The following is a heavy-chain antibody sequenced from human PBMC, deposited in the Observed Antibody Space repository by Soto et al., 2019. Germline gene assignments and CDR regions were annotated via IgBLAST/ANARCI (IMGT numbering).Heavy chain of an antibody. CDR1: GYTFTSYY. J-gene: IGHJ4*02. CDR2: INPRTGNT. Sequence: ASVKVSCKASGYTFTSYYMHWVRQAPGQGLEWMGIINPRTGNTGYAQNFQGRVTITADKSTSTAYMELSSLRSDDTAVYYCARDPGSGYSYGPFDYWGQGTLVTVSS. CDR3: ARDPGSGYSYGPFDY. D-gene: IGHD5-18*01. V-gene: IGHV1-46*01.